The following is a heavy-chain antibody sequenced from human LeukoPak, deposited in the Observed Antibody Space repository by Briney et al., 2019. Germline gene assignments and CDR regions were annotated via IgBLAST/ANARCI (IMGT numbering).Heavy chain of an antibody. Sequence: ASVKVSCKASVYTFTGYYMHWVQQAPGQWGEWVGWINPNSGGTNYAQKFQGRVTMTRDTSLSTAYMEPSRRRSHDTTVYLRARYRGLYNWNYVGYWSQGTLVTVSS. CDR2: INPNSGGT. V-gene: IGHV1-2*02. D-gene: IGHD1-20*01. J-gene: IGHJ4*02. CDR3: ARYRGLYNWNYVGY. CDR1: VYTFTGYY.